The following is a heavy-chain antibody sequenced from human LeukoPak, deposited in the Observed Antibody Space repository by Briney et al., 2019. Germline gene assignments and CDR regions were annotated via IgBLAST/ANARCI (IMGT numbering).Heavy chain of an antibody. CDR2: ISSSSSYI. CDR3: AREEGSSGYLDY. J-gene: IGHJ4*02. Sequence: PGGSLRLSCAASGFTFSSYSMNWVRQAPGKGLEWVSSISSSSSYIYYADSVKGRFTISRDNAKNSLYLQMNSLRAEDTAVYYCAREEGSSGYLDYWGQGTLVTVSS. D-gene: IGHD3-22*01. CDR1: GFTFSSYS. V-gene: IGHV3-21*01.